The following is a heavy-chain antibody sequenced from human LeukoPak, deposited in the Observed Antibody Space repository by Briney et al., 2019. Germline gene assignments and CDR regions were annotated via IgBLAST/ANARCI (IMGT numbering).Heavy chain of an antibody. D-gene: IGHD6-13*01. CDR3: ARGLGAAAGSFDY. CDR1: GYTFTSYD. V-gene: IGHV1-8*03. Sequence: ASVKVSCKASGYTFTSYDINWVRQATGQGLEWMGWMNPNSGNTGYAQKFQGRVTITRNTSISTAYLELSSLRSEDTAAYYCARGLGAAAGSFDYWGQGTLVTVSS. CDR2: MNPNSGNT. J-gene: IGHJ4*02.